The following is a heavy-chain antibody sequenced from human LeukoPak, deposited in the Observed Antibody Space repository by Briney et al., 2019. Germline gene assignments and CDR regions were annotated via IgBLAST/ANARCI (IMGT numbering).Heavy chain of an antibody. V-gene: IGHV4-30-4*01. CDR2: IYYSGST. J-gene: IGHJ4*02. CDR1: GGSISSGDYY. Sequence: PSETLSLTCTVSGGSISSGDYYWSWIRRPPGKGLEWIGYIYYSGSTYYNPSLKSRVTISVDTSKNQFSLKLSSVTAADTAVYYCARGGGYDSSGYYVPFDYWGQGTLVTVSS. CDR3: ARGGGYDSSGYYVPFDY. D-gene: IGHD3-22*01.